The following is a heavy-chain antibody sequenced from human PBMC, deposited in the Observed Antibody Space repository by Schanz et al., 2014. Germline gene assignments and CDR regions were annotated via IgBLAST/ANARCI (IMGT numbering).Heavy chain of an antibody. CDR2: IKQDGSEK. D-gene: IGHD2-21*02. CDR3: ARPSDSSWYMDV. Sequence: VQLVESGGGLAQPGGSLRLSCAASGITFGGYALHWVRQAPGKGLEWVANIKQDGSEKYYVDSVKGRFTISRDNAKNSLYLQMNSLRAEDTAVYYCARPSDSSWYMDVWGKGTTVTVSS. CDR1: GITFGGYA. J-gene: IGHJ6*03. V-gene: IGHV3-7*01.